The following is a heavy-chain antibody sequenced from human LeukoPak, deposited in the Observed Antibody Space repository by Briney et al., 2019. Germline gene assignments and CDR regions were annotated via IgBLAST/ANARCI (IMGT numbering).Heavy chain of an antibody. CDR1: GFTFSASA. D-gene: IGHD3-9*01. CDR3: TKFYYDVLTGYRGMDV. V-gene: IGHV3-73*01. CDR2: IRSKVDDFAT. Sequence: PGGSLRLSCAASGFTFSASAMHWVRQASGKGLEWVGRIRSKVDDFATAYAASVKGRFLISRDGSKNTAYLQMNSLKTEDTAVYYCTKFYYDVLTGYRGMDVWGQGTTVTVSS. J-gene: IGHJ6*02.